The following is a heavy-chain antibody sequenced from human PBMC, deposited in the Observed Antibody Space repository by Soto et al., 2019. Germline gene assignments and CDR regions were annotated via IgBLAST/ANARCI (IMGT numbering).Heavy chain of an antibody. J-gene: IGHJ5*02. V-gene: IGHV3-23*01. CDR1: GFTFSSYA. Sequence: GGSLSLSCAASGFTFSSYAMSWVRQAPGKGLEWVSAISGSGGSTYYADSVKGRFTISRDNSKNTLYLQMNSLRAEDTAVYYCAKVSDTAMWEDNWFDPWGQGTLVTVSS. D-gene: IGHD5-18*01. CDR3: AKVSDTAMWEDNWFDP. CDR2: ISGSGGST.